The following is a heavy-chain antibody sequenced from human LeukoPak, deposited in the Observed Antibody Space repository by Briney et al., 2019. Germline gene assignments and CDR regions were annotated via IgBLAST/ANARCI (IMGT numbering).Heavy chain of an antibody. V-gene: IGHV4-59*01. D-gene: IGHD3-22*01. J-gene: IGHJ4*02. CDR3: AGGGDSGGYYYPMFDY. CDR2: IYYTGST. Sequence: SETLSLTCTVSGASISNYYWSWIRQPPGKGLEWFGFIYYTGSTNYNPSLKSRVTLSVDTSKNQFSPKLSSVTAADTAVYYCAGGGDSGGYYYPMFDYWGQGTLVTVSS. CDR1: GASISNYY.